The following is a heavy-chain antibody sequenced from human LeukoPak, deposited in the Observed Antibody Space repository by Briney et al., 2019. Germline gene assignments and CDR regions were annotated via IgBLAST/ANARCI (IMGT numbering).Heavy chain of an antibody. D-gene: IGHD5-12*01. J-gene: IGHJ6*03. CDR1: GVSISSYY. CDR2: IYTSGST. Sequence: SETLSLTCTVSGVSISSYYWSWIRQPAGKGLEWIGRIYTSGSTNYNPSLKSRVTMSVDTSKNQFSLELSSVTAADTAVYYCARDRSGYDYRYYYYYMDVWGKGTTVTISS. V-gene: IGHV4-4*07. CDR3: ARDRSGYDYRYYYYYMDV.